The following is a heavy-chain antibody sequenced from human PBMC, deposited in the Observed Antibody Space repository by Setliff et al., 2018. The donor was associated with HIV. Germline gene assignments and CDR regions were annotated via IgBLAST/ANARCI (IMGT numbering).Heavy chain of an antibody. CDR2: IIPMYNIP. CDR1: GGTLSNYV. D-gene: IGHD6-13*01. J-gene: IGHJ3*02. V-gene: IGHV1-69*13. Sequence: GASVKVSCKTSGGTLSNYVITWVRQAPGQGLEWMGMIIPMYNIPAYAQKFQGRVTFTADESTSTAYMELSSLSSGDTAGYYRARDQTGVAAAAFGGGSAWSDEGFNSWGQGTMVTVAS. CDR3: ARDQTGVAAAAFGGGSAWSDEGFNS.